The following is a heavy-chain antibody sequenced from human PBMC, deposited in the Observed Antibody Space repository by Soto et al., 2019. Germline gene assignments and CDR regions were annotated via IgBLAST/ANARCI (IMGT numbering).Heavy chain of an antibody. CDR3: ARDRVISGATFEY. V-gene: IGHV4-61*01. CDR1: GGSVSSGSYY. CDR2: IYYSGST. Sequence: PSGNLSLTCTVSGGSVSSGSYYWSWIRQPPGKGLEWIGYIYYSGSTNYNPSLKSRVTISVDTSKNQFSLKLSSVTAADTAVYYCARDRVISGATFEYWGPGTLVTVSS. D-gene: IGHD2-15*01. J-gene: IGHJ4*02.